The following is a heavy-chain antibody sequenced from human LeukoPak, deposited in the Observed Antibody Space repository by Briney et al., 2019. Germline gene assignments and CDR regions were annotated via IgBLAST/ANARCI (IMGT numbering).Heavy chain of an antibody. Sequence: GASVKVSCKASGYTFTGHYIHWVRQAPGQGLEWMGWINPNSGGTNYAQKFQGRVTMTRDTSISTAYMELSRLRSDDTAVYYCASPSPTYDILTGYYFGAFDIWGQGTMVTVSS. V-gene: IGHV1-2*02. CDR2: INPNSGGT. CDR1: GYTFTGHY. J-gene: IGHJ3*02. CDR3: ASPSPTYDILTGYYFGAFDI. D-gene: IGHD3-9*01.